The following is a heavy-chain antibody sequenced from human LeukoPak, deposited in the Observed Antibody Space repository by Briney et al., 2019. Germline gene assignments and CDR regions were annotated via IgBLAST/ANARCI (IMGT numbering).Heavy chain of an antibody. D-gene: IGHD1-1*01. CDR3: AQLGIQPTIVY. CDR1: GFTFSSYS. CDR2: ISSSSSYI. V-gene: IGHV3-21*01. Sequence: GGSLRLSCAASGFTFSSYSMNWVRQAPGKGLEWVSSISSSSSYIYYADSVKGRFTISRDNAKNSLYLQTNSLRAEDTAVYYCAQLGIQPTIVYWGQGTLVTVSS. J-gene: IGHJ4*02.